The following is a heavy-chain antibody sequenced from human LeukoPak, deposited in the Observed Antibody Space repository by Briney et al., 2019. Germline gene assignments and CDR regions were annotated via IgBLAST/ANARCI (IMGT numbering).Heavy chain of an antibody. CDR1: GFTVSGSY. J-gene: IGHJ3*01. V-gene: IGHV3-53*01. CDR3: ARLVVDSHAFDV. D-gene: IGHD6-19*01. Sequence: PGGALRLSCAASGFTVSGSYMRWIRQAPGEGLEWVSILYSVGSIYYADSVKGRFTISRDNSKNTLYLQMNSLRVGDAAVYYCARLVVDSHAFDVWGQGTMATVSS. CDR2: LYSVGSI.